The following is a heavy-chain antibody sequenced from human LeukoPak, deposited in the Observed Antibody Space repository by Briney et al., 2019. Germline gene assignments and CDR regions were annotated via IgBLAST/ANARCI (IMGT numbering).Heavy chain of an antibody. V-gene: IGHV3-43D*03. CDR2: ISWDGVTT. D-gene: IGHD2/OR15-2a*01. Sequence: GGSLRLSCAASGFTFDDYAMHWVRQTPGKGLEWVSLISWDGVTTYYADSVEGRFTISRDNRENSLYLQMNSLRPEDTALYYCAKDRAARGRGNYFYMDVWGKGTTVTVSS. J-gene: IGHJ6*03. CDR1: GFTFDDYA. CDR3: AKDRAARGRGNYFYMDV.